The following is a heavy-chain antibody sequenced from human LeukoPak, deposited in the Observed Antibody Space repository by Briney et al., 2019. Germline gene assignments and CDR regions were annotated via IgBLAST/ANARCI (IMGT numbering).Heavy chain of an antibody. CDR2: IIPIFGTA. D-gene: IGHD3-22*01. CDR1: GGTFSSYA. J-gene: IGHJ1*01. CDR3: ARGYYDSSGYYHEYFQH. V-gene: IGHV1-69*05. Sequence: ASVKVSCKASGGTFSSYAISWVRQAPGQGLEWMGRIIPIFGTANYAQKFQGRVTITTDESTSTAYTELSSLRSEDTAVYYCARGYYDSSGYYHEYFQHWGQGTMVTVSS.